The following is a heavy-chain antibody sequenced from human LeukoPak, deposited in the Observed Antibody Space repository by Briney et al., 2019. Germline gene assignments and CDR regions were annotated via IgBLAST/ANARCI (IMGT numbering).Heavy chain of an antibody. CDR1: GGTFSSYA. CDR2: INPSGGST. Sequence: ASVKVSCKASGGTFSSYAISWVRQAPGQGLEWMGIINPSGGSTSYAQKFQGRVTMTRDTSTSTVYMELSSLRSEDTAVYYCARGVDNWGSRYFDYWGQGTLVTVSS. D-gene: IGHD7-27*01. CDR3: ARGVDNWGSRYFDY. V-gene: IGHV1-46*01. J-gene: IGHJ4*02.